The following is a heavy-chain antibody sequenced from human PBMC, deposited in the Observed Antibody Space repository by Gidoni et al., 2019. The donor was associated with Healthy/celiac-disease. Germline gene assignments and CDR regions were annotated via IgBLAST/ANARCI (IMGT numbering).Heavy chain of an antibody. V-gene: IGHV3-23*01. Sequence: EVPLLESGGGLVQPGGSLRLSCAASGFTFSSYAMRWVRQAPGKGLEWGSAISGRGGSTYYADSVKGRFTISRDNSKNTLDLQMNSLRAEDTAVYYCAKEGSSWDYYYGMDVWGQGTTVTVSS. J-gene: IGHJ6*02. D-gene: IGHD6-13*01. CDR3: AKEGSSWDYYYGMDV. CDR2: ISGRGGST. CDR1: GFTFSSYA.